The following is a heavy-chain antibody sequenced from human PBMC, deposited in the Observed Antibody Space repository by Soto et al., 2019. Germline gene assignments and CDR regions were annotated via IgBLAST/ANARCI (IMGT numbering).Heavy chain of an antibody. J-gene: IGHJ5*02. D-gene: IGHD5-12*01. Sequence: ASVKVSCKAPGYTFTGYYMHWVRQAPGQGLEWMGWINPNSGGTNYAQKFQGRVTMTRDTSISTAYMELRSLRSDDTAVYYCARHHGPTTSENWFDPWGQGTLVTVSS. V-gene: IGHV1-2*02. CDR3: ARHHGPTTSENWFDP. CDR2: INPNSGGT. CDR1: GYTFTGYY.